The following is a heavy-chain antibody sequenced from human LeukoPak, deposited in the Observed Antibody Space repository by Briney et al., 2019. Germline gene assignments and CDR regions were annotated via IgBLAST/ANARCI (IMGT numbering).Heavy chain of an antibody. CDR3: ARALTTVTQYYFDY. J-gene: IGHJ4*02. CDR1: GGSVSSTSYY. V-gene: IGHV4-61*05. D-gene: IGHD4-17*01. Sequence: SETLSLTCAVSGGSVSSTSYYWSWIRQPPGKGLEWIGYIYYTGSTNYNPSLKSRVNISVDKSKNQFSLKLSSVTAADTAVYYCARALTTVTQYYFDYWGQGTLVTVSS. CDR2: IYYTGST.